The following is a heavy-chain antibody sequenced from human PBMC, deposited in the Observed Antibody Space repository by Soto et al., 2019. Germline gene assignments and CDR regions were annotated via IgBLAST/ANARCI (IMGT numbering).Heavy chain of an antibody. V-gene: IGHV3-30-3*01. Sequence: QVQLVESGGGVVQPGRSLRLSCAASGFTFSSYAMHWVRQAPGKGLEWVAVISYDGSNKYYADSAKGRFTISRDNSKNTLYLQMNSLRAEDTAVYYCARLGNYYDSSGYYYVGDAFDIWGQGTMVTVSS. J-gene: IGHJ3*02. CDR3: ARLGNYYDSSGYYYVGDAFDI. CDR2: ISYDGSNK. D-gene: IGHD3-22*01. CDR1: GFTFSSYA.